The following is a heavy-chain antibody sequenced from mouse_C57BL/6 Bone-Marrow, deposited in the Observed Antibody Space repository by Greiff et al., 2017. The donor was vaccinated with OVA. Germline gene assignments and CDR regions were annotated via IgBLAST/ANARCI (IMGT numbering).Heavy chain of an antibody. CDR1: GYTFTSYW. D-gene: IGHD2-5*01. CDR2: IYPSDSET. V-gene: IGHV1-61*01. Sequence: QVQLQQPGAELVRPGSSVKLSCKASGYTFTSYWMAWVKQRPGQGLEWIGNIYPSDSETHYKQKFKDKATFAVDKSSSTAYMQLISLISEDSAVYYGARGYSNFSFDYWGQGTTLTVSS. CDR3: ARGYSNFSFDY. J-gene: IGHJ2*01.